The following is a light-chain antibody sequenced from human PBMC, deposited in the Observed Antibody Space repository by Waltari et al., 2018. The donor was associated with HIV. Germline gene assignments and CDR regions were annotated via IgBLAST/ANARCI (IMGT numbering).Light chain of an antibody. J-gene: IGLJ3*02. Sequence: QSVLTQPPSASGTPGPRVTTSCSGSNSNIGSNLVHWYQHLPGRAPKLLIYSNNQRPSGVPDRFSGSKSGTSASLAISGLQSEDEADYYCAVWDDSLNGPVFGGGTKLTVL. CDR1: NSNIGSNL. CDR2: SNN. CDR3: AVWDDSLNGPV. V-gene: IGLV1-44*01.